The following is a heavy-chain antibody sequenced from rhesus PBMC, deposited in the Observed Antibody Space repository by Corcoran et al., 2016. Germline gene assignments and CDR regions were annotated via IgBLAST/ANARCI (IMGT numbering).Heavy chain of an antibody. Sequence: EVQLVESGGGLAKRGGSLRLSCAACGFTPSVSGLPWGRLAPGKGLEWVAVISSDGTNKYYADSVKDRCTISRDNSNSMVYLQMNNLKLEDTAVYYCTRFDVWGPGVLVIVSS. CDR3: TRFDV. V-gene: IGHV3-54*02. CDR2: ISSDGTNK. J-gene: IGHJ5-1*01. CDR1: GFTPSVSG.